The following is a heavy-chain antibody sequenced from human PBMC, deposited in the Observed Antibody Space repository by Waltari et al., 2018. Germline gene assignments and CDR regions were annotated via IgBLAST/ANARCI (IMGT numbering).Heavy chain of an antibody. J-gene: IGHJ5*02. CDR1: GGSFSGYY. D-gene: IGHD3-10*01. CDR2: INHSGSP. CDR3: ARGSLLWFGELAWFDP. Sequence: QVQLQQWGAGLLKPSETLSLTCAVYGGSFSGYYWSWIRQPPGKGLEWIGEINHSGSPNYNPSLKSRVTISVDTSKNQFSLKLSSVTAADTAVYYCARGSLLWFGELAWFDPWGQGTLVTVSS. V-gene: IGHV4-34*01.